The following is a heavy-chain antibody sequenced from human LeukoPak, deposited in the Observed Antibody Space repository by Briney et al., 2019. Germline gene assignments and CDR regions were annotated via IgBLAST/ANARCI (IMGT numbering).Heavy chain of an antibody. D-gene: IGHD2-2*01. CDR2: INHSGST. V-gene: IGHV4-34*01. CDR1: GGSFSGYY. J-gene: IGHJ3*02. CDR3: ARGDGTNDAFDI. Sequence: PSETLSLTCAVYGGSFSGYYWSWIRQPPGKGLEWIGEINHSGSTNYNPSLKSRVTISVDTSKNQFSLKLSSVTAADTAVYYCARGDGTNDAFDIWGQGTMVTVSS.